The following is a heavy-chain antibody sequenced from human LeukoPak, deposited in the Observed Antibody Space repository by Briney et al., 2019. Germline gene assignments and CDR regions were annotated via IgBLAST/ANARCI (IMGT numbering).Heavy chain of an antibody. Sequence: PGGSLRLSCAASGFTFSSYGMHWVRQAPGKGLEWVAVIWYDGSNKYYADSVKGRFTISRDNSKNTLYLQMNSLRAEDTAVYYRARGHSGSYLFFGGQGTLVTVSS. CDR3: ARGHSGSYLFF. V-gene: IGHV3-33*01. J-gene: IGHJ1*01. CDR2: IWYDGSNK. D-gene: IGHD1-26*01. CDR1: GFTFSSYG.